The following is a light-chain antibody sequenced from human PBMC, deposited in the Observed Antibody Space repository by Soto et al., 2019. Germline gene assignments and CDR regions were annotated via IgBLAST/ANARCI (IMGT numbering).Light chain of an antibody. CDR2: RND. CDR3: AACDDSLSGYV. Sequence: QSALTPPPTASVTTGQGATTSYSGSSSYIGSKYVYWYQQLPGTAPKLLIYRNDQRPSRISDRFSGSKSGTSASLAISGLRSEDEADYYCAACDDSLSGYVFGTGTKFTVL. V-gene: IGLV1-47*01. CDR1: SSYIGSKY. J-gene: IGLJ1*01.